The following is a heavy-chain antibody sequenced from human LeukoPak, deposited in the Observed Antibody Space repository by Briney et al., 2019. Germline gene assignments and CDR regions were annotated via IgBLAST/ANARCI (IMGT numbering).Heavy chain of an antibody. CDR3: ARHHNGGTHPLDH. CDR1: GGSISGYY. J-gene: IGHJ4*02. CDR2: IYYSGTA. V-gene: IGHV4-59*08. D-gene: IGHD4-23*01. Sequence: SETLSLTCTVSGGSISGYYWSWIRQPPGKGLEWIAYIYYSGTANYNPSLKSRVTISVDTSKNQFSLKLSSVTAADTAVYYCARHHNGGTHPLDHWGQGTLVTVSS.